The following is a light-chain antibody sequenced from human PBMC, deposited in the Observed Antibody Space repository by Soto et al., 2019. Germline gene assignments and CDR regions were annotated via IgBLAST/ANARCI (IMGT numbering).Light chain of an antibody. CDR1: SSNIGAGYD. Sequence: QSVLTQPPSVSGAPGQRVTISCTWSSSNIGAGYDVHWYQQLPGTAPKLLIYGNSNRPSGVPDRFSGSKSGTSASLAITGLQAEDEADYYCQSYDSSLKVFGGGTKLTVL. CDR3: QSYDSSLKV. V-gene: IGLV1-40*01. CDR2: GNS. J-gene: IGLJ3*02.